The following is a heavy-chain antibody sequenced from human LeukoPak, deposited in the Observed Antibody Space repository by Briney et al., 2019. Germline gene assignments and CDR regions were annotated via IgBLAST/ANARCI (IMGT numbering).Heavy chain of an antibody. D-gene: IGHD3-22*01. CDR2: INHSGGT. J-gene: IGHJ2*01. CDR1: GGSFSGYY. Sequence: PSETLSLTCAVYGGSFSGYYWSWIRQPPGKGLEWIGEINHSGGTNYNPSLKSRVTISVDTSKNQFSLKLSSVTAADTAVYYCARGVTMIVVVIHDWYFDLWGRGTLVTVSS. CDR3: ARGVTMIVVVIHDWYFDL. V-gene: IGHV4-34*01.